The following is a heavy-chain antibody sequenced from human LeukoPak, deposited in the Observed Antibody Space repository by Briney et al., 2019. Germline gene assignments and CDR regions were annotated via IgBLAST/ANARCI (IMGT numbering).Heavy chain of an antibody. V-gene: IGHV3-30*02. CDR2: IRYDGSDK. D-gene: IGHD3-10*01. CDR1: GFTFSNYG. Sequence: GGSLRLSRAASGFTFSNYGMHWVRQAPGKGLEWVAFIRYDGSDKYYADSVKGRFTISRDNSKNTLSLQMNSLSAEDTAVYYCAKDSYYYGSGSYYNVYYYYYMDVWGKGTTVTISS. CDR3: AKDSYYYGSGSYYNVYYYYYMDV. J-gene: IGHJ6*03.